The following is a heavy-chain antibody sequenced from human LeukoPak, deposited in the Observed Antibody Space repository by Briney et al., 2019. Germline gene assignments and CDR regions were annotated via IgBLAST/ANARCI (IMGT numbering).Heavy chain of an antibody. CDR2: IDSSSRYI. D-gene: IGHD1-26*01. J-gene: IGHJ2*01. V-gene: IGHV3-21*01. Sequence: GGSLRLSCAASGFTFSSYNMDWVRQAPGKGQEWVTFIDSSSRYIYQADSVKGRFTISRDNAKSSVFQQMNSLRAEDTAVYYCARDGSSTRAPNWYFDLWGRGTLVTVSS. CDR3: ARDGSSTRAPNWYFDL. CDR1: GFTFSSYN.